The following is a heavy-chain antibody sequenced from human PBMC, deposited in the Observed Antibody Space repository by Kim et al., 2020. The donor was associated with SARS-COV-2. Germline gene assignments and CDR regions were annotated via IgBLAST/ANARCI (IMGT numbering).Heavy chain of an antibody. V-gene: IGHV3-74*01. CDR1: GFTFSSYW. D-gene: IGHD3-10*01. CDR3: AREYYYFDY. Sequence: GGSLRLSCAASGFTFSSYWMHWVRQAPGKGLVWVSRINSGGSSTSYADSVKGRFTISRDNAKNTLFLQMNSPRAEDTAVYYCAREYYYFDYWGQGTLVTVSS. J-gene: IGHJ4*02. CDR2: INSGGSST.